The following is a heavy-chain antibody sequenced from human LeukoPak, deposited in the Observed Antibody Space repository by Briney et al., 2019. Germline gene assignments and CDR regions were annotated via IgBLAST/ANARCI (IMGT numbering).Heavy chain of an antibody. D-gene: IGHD6-13*01. J-gene: IGHJ4*02. CDR1: GFTFSNYG. CDR2: ISTDGSNK. Sequence: GGSLRLSCAASGFTFSNYGLHWVRQAPGKGLEWVALISTDGSNKNYADSVKGRFTISRDNSKNTLYLQMNSLRPEDTAVHYCAKDSSSSWFGGDSKWGQGTLVTVSS. V-gene: IGHV3-30*18. CDR3: AKDSSSSWFGGDSK.